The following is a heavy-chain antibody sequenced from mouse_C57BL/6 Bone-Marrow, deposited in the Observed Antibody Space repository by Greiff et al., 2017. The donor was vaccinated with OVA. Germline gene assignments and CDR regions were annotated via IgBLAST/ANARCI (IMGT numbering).Heavy chain of an antibody. CDR3: ARGGGYSPWFAY. J-gene: IGHJ3*01. D-gene: IGHD2-3*01. CDR2: IYPGDGDT. CDR1: GYAFSSSW. Sequence: QVQLQQSGPELVKPGASVKISCKASGYAFSSSWMNWVKQRPGKGLEWIGRIYPGDGDTNYNGKFKGKATLTADKSSSPAYMQLSSLTSEDSAVYFCARGGGYSPWFAYWGQGTLVTVSA. V-gene: IGHV1-82*01.